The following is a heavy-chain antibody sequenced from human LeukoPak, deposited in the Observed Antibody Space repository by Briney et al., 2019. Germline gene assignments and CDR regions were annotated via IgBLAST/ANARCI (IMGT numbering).Heavy chain of an antibody. V-gene: IGHV1-46*01. CDR1: GYTFSIYN. D-gene: IGHD6-13*01. CDR3: AREGVAATGLDY. Sequence: ASVKVSCKASGYTFSIYNMHWVRQAPGQGLEWMGIINPSGGSASDAQKFQGRLTMTRDTSTSTLYMELSSLRSEATAVYYCAREGVAATGLDYWGQGTLVTVSS. CDR2: INPSGGSA. J-gene: IGHJ4*02.